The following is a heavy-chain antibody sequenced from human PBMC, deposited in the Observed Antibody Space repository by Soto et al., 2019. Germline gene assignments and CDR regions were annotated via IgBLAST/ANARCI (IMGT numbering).Heavy chain of an antibody. J-gene: IGHJ4*02. CDR1: GYTFTGYY. D-gene: IGHD3-9*01. CDR2: ISPKSGGT. Sequence: ASVKVSCKASGYTFTGYYMHWVRQAPGQGFGWMGRISPKSGGTNYAQKFEGRVTMTWDTSLKTAYMELSSLISEDTAVYYCARPPGYISDWYYFDLWGQGTLVTVSS. V-gene: IGHV1-2*02. CDR3: ARPPGYISDWYYFDL.